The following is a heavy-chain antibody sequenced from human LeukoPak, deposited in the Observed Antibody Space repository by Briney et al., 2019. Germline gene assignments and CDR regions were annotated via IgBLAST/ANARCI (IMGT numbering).Heavy chain of an antibody. CDR1: GYSFTSYR. Sequence: GGSLRLSCKGSGYSFTSYRIGWVRQMPGKGLEWMGIIYPGDSDTRYSPSFQGQVTISADKSISTAYLQWSSLKASDTAMYYCASKDYYGMDVWGQGTTVTVSS. V-gene: IGHV5-51*01. J-gene: IGHJ6*02. CDR2: IYPGDSDT. CDR3: ASKDYYGMDV.